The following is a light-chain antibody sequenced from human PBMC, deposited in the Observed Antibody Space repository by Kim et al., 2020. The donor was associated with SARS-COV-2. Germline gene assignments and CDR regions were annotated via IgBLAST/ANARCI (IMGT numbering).Light chain of an antibody. CDR3: QTWGTGIHVV. CDR2: LNSDGSQ. V-gene: IGLV4-69*01. CDR1: GGRSSYA. J-gene: IGLJ2*01. Sequence: VKLTCTRSGGRSSYASEWHKQQPEKGPRYLMKLNSDGSQSKGDGIPDRFSGSSSGAERYLTISSLQSEDEADYYCQTWGTGIHVVFGGGTQLTVL.